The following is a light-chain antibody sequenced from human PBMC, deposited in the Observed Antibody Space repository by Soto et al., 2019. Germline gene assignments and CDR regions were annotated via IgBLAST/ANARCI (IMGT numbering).Light chain of an antibody. CDR2: DTS. Sequence: QAVVTQEPSLIVSPGGTVTLTCGSSTGAVTSSHYPHWFQQKPDQAPRTLIYDTSIKHSWTPARISGSLLGGKAALTLSGAQPADEADYYCLLYYSETVVFGGGTKLTVL. J-gene: IGLJ2*01. CDR3: LLYYSETVV. CDR1: TGAVTSSHY. V-gene: IGLV7-46*01.